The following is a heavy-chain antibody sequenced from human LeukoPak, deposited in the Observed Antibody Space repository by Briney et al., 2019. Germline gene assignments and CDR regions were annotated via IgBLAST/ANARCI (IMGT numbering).Heavy chain of an antibody. CDR1: GGSISSSSYY. V-gene: IGHV4-39*01. CDR2: IYYSGNN. J-gene: IGHJ3*02. D-gene: IGHD1-26*01. Sequence: SETLSLTCTVSGGSISSSSYYWGWIRQPPGKGLEWIGSIYYSGNNYYNPSLKSRVTMSVDTSKSQFSLRLSSVTAADTAVYYCARHAPPDPGATTPLDAFNIWGQGTMVTVSS. CDR3: ARHAPPDPGATTPLDAFNI.